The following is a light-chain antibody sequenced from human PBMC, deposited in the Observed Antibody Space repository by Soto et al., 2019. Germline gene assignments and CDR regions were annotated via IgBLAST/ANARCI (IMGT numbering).Light chain of an antibody. CDR3: CSSVGSYV. Sequence: QSALNQPASVSGSPGQSVTISCTATSSDVENYKLVSWYQQHPGKAPKLIIYEVTKRPSGVSNRFSGSKSANTASLTISGVQPEGEADYYCCSSVGSYVFGTGTKLTVL. V-gene: IGLV2-23*02. CDR1: SSDVENYKL. J-gene: IGLJ1*01. CDR2: EVT.